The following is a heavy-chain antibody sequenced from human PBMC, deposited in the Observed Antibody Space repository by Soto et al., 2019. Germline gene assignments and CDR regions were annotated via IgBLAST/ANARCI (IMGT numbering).Heavy chain of an antibody. J-gene: IGHJ5*02. V-gene: IGHV4-31*11. CDR1: GGSISSGGYY. Sequence: TLSLPFAVSGGSISSGGYYWTWIRQHPGKGLEWIGYIYYSGSTYYNPSLKSRVTISVDTSKNQLPLKLSSVTAADTAVYYCARSVFPWGQGTLVTVSS. CDR3: ARSVFP. CDR2: IYYSGST.